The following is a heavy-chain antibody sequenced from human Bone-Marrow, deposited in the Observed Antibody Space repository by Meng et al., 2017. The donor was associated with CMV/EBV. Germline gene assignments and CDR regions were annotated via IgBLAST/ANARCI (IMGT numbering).Heavy chain of an antibody. Sequence: SVKVSCKASGYTFTSYGISWVRQAPGQGLEWMGGIIPIFGTANYAQKFQGRVTITTDESTSKAYMELSRLRSDDTAVYYCARVAEPQKSASYGCWSGYWFDPWGQGTLVTVSS. CDR3: ARVAEPQKSASYGCWSGYWFDP. D-gene: IGHD3-3*01. J-gene: IGHJ5*02. V-gene: IGHV1-69*05. CDR1: GYTFTSYG. CDR2: IIPIFGTA.